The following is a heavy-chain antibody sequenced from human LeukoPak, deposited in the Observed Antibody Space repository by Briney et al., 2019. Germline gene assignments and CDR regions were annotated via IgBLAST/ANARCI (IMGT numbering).Heavy chain of an antibody. V-gene: IGHV3-7*03. CDR1: GFTFSSYW. Sequence: PGGSLRLSCAASGFTFSSYWMSWVRQAPGKGPEWVANIKQDGSEKYYVDSVKGRFTISRDNAKNSLYLQMNSLRADDTAVYYCARDKGDYDTSGSLFVFGGQGTLVAVSS. D-gene: IGHD3-22*01. CDR3: ARDKGDYDTSGSLFVF. J-gene: IGHJ4*02. CDR2: IKQDGSEK.